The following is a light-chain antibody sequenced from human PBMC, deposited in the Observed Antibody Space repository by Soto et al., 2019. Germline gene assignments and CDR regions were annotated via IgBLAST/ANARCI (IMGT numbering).Light chain of an antibody. J-gene: IGLJ2*01. CDR3: GTWDSSLSAVV. V-gene: IGLV1-51*01. CDR2: DNN. CDR1: TSNIRNNY. Sequence: QSVLTQPPSVSAAPGQKVTISCSGSTSNIRNNYVSWYQQLPGTAPKLLIYDNNQRPSRIPDRFSGSKSGTSATLGITGLQTGDEADYYCGTWDSSLSAVVFGGGTKLTVL.